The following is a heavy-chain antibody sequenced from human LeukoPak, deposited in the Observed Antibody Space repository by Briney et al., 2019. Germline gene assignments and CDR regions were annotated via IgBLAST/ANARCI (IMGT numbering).Heavy chain of an antibody. D-gene: IGHD1-26*01. Sequence: GGSLRLSCVASGFSIYTYGMNWVRQAPGKGLEWVAVIWYDGSNKYYADSVKGRFTISRDNSKNTLYLQMNSLRAEDTAVYYCARDRRVGGWYYYGMDVWGQGTTVTVSS. CDR2: IWYDGSNK. CDR3: ARDRRVGGWYYYGMDV. V-gene: IGHV3-33*08. CDR1: GFSIYTYG. J-gene: IGHJ6*02.